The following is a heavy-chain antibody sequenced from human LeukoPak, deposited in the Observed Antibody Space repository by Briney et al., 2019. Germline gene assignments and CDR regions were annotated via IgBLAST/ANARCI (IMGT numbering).Heavy chain of an antibody. CDR1: GGSTSSYH. J-gene: IGHJ6*03. CDR3: ARTFLGYYFYMDV. D-gene: IGHD3-3*02. Sequence: SETLSLTCTVSGGSTSSYHWSWIRQPPGKGLEWIGYIYYSGSTNYNPSLKSRVTISVDTSKNQFSLKLSSVTAADTAVYYCARTFLGYYFYMDVWGKGTTVTVSS. V-gene: IGHV4-59*01. CDR2: IYYSGST.